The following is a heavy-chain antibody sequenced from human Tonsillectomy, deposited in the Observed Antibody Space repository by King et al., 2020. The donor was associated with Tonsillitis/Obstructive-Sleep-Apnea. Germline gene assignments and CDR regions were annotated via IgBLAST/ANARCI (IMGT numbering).Heavy chain of an antibody. V-gene: IGHV1-46*01. D-gene: IGHD6-13*01. J-gene: IGHJ4*02. CDR3: AREALAAAGTILDY. CDR1: GYTFTSYY. Sequence: VQLVESGAEVKKPGASVKVSFKASGYTFTSYYMHWVRQAPGQGLEWMGIINPRDSGTNYAQKFQGRVTLTRDTSTSTVHMELSSLRSEDTAVYYCAREALAAAGTILDYWGQGPLVTVPS. CDR2: INPRDSGT.